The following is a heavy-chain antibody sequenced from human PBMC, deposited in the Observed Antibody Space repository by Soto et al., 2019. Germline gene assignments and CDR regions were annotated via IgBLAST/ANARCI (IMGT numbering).Heavy chain of an antibody. CDR2: ISYGGSNK. CDR3: ARGQVAGNYYYYYGMDV. J-gene: IGHJ6*02. D-gene: IGHD6-13*01. V-gene: IGHV3-30-3*01. CDR1: GFTFSSYA. Sequence: GGSLRLSCAASGFTFSSYAMNWVRQAPGKGLEWVAVISYGGSNKYYADSVKGRFTISRDNSKNTLYLQMNSLRAEDTAVYYCARGQVAGNYYYYYGMDVWGQGTTVTVSS.